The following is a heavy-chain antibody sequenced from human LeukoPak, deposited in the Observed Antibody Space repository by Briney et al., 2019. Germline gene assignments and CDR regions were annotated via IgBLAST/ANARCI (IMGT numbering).Heavy chain of an antibody. V-gene: IGHV4-59*01. CDR2: IYYSGST. CDR1: GGSFSGYY. CDR3: VRVMLGTPNWFDP. D-gene: IGHD3-10*02. J-gene: IGHJ5*02. Sequence: SETLSLTCAVYGGSFSGYYWSWIRQPPGKGLEWIGYIYYSGSTNYNPSLKSRVTISVDTSKNQFSLKLSSVTAADTAVYYCVRVMLGTPNWFDPWGQGALVTVSS.